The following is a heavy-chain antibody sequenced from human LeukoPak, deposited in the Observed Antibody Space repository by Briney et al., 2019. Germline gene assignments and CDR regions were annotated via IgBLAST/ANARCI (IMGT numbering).Heavy chain of an antibody. CDR3: ARGRELRGKWLVPRSRSINWFDP. V-gene: IGHV1-8*01. Sequence: ASVKVSCKASGYTFTSYDINWVRQATGQGLEWMGWMNPNSGNTGYAQKFQGRVTMTRNTSISTAYMELSSLRSEDTAVYYCARGRELRGKWLVPRSRSINWFDPWGQGTLVTVSS. CDR1: GYTFTSYD. D-gene: IGHD6-19*01. J-gene: IGHJ5*02. CDR2: MNPNSGNT.